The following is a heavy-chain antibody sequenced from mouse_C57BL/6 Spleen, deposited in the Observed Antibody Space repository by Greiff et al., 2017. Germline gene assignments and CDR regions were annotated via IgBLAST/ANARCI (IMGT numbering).Heavy chain of an antibody. Sequence: EVKLVESGGGLVQPGGSLSLSCAASGFTFTDYYMSWVRQPPGKALEWLGFIRNKANGYTTEYSASVKGRFTISRDNSQSILYLQRKALRAEDSATYYCARSRDYYAMDYWGQGTSVTVSS. V-gene: IGHV7-3*01. CDR2: IRNKANGYTT. CDR3: ARSRDYYAMDY. J-gene: IGHJ4*01. CDR1: GFTFTDYY.